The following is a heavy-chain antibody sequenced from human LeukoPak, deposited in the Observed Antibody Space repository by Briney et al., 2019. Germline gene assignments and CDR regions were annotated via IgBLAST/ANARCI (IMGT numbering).Heavy chain of an antibody. D-gene: IGHD1-14*01. CDR2: IYSSGTT. V-gene: IGHV4-4*07. CDR3: ARDPDDWYFDL. J-gene: IGHJ2*01. CDR1: GGSISSFS. Sequence: SQTLSLTCTVSGGSISSFSWSGVRDPPGEGLERIGRIYSSGTTTHTPALRSRVTMSLDASKTPFFLKLNSVTAADTAVYYCARDPDDWYFDLWGRGTLVTVSS.